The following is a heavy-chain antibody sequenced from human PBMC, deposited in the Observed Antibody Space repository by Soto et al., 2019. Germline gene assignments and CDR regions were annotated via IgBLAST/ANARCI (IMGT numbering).Heavy chain of an antibody. CDR3: ARPLTPGIAAAGFDP. D-gene: IGHD6-13*01. J-gene: IGHJ5*02. CDR2: IYTSGST. V-gene: IGHV4-4*07. CDR1: GGSISSYY. Sequence: SETLSLTCTVSGGSISSYYWSWIRQPAGKGLEWIGRIYTSGSTNYNPSLKSRVTMSVDTSKNQFSLKLSSVTAADTAVYYCARPLTPGIAAAGFDPWGQGTLVTVSS.